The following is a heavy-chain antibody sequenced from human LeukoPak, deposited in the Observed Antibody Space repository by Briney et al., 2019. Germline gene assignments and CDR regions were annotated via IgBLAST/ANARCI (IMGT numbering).Heavy chain of an antibody. J-gene: IGHJ4*02. CDR3: ARDNYHDSSGYLDPFDY. CDR2: ISAYNGNT. V-gene: IGHV1-18*01. D-gene: IGHD3-22*01. Sequence: ASVKVSCKASGYTFTSYGISWVRQAPGQGLEWMGWISAYNGNTNYAQKLQGRVTMTTDTSTSTAYMELRSLRSDDTAVYYCARDNYHDSSGYLDPFDYWGQGTLVTVSS. CDR1: GYTFTSYG.